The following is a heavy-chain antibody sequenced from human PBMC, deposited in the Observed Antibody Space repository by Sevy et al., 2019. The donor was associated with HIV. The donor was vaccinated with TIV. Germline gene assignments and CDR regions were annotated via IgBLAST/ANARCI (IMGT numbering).Heavy chain of an antibody. CDR2: IYPRDSDT. Sequence: GESLKISCKGSGYNFTNYWIGWVRQMPGKGLEWMGIIYPRDSDTRYRPSLQGQVTISVDKSVSTAYLQWSSLKASDTAIYYCAGREVTAKWSLDYWGQGTLVTVSS. V-gene: IGHV5-51*01. D-gene: IGHD2-15*01. CDR1: GYNFTNYW. CDR3: AGREVTAKWSLDY. J-gene: IGHJ4*02.